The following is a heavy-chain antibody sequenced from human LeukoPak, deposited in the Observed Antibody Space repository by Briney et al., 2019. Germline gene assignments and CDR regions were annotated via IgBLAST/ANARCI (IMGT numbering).Heavy chain of an antibody. CDR1: GFTFSSYA. J-gene: IGHJ6*02. CDR2: ISGSGGST. D-gene: IGHD2-2*01. Sequence: GGSLLLSCAASGFTFSSYAMSWVRPAPGKGLEWVSAISGSGGSTYYADSVKGRFTIPRDNSKNTLYLQMNSLRAEDTAVYYCAKGTPYSSTSCLPMDVWGQGTTVTVSS. CDR3: AKGTPYSSTSCLPMDV. V-gene: IGHV3-23*01.